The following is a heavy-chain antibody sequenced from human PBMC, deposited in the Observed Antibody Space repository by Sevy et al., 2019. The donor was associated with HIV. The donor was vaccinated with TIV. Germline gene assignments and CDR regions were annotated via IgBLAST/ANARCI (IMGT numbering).Heavy chain of an antibody. J-gene: IGHJ4*02. D-gene: IGHD3-22*01. V-gene: IGHV5-51*01. CDR1: GYNFSGYW. CDR2: INPTDFHI. Sequence: GEALKISCKGSGYNFSGYWVGWVRQMPGKGLEWMGIINPTDFHIIYSPSLQGQVTISVDKSITTAYLQWRSLKTSDTAMYYCARSSYYYDNSGFYPFDFWGQGTLVTVSS. CDR3: ARSSYYYDNSGFYPFDF.